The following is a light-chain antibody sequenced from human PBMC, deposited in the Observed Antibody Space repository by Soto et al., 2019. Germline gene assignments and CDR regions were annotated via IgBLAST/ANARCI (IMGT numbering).Light chain of an antibody. V-gene: IGKV1-39*01. CDR3: QQSYSTLIT. J-gene: IGKJ5*01. Sequence: DIQMTQSPSSLSASVGDRVTIPCRASQSISNYLNWYQQKPGKAPKLLIYGASSLQSGVPSRFSGSGSGTDFTLTISSLQPEDFATYYCQQSYSTLITFGQGTRLEI. CDR1: QSISNY. CDR2: GAS.